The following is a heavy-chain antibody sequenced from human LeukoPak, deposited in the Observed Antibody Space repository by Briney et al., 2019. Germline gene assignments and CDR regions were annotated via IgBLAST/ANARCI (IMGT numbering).Heavy chain of an antibody. Sequence: GRSLRLSCTTSGFTFSTFTMSCVRQAPGKGLEWVSSISYNSANKWHADSVKGRFTISRDNSKNTLYLQMHSLRADDTALYYCTKRRPSGSVTVDEYWGQGALVTVSS. CDR2: ISYNSANK. V-gene: IGHV3-23*01. CDR1: GFTFSTFT. CDR3: TKRRPSGSVTVDEY. D-gene: IGHD2-21*02. J-gene: IGHJ4*02.